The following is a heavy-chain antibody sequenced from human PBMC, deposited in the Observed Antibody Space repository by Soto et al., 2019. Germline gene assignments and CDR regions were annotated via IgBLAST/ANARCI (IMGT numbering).Heavy chain of an antibody. D-gene: IGHD1-26*01. CDR2: ISGGRGST. J-gene: IGHJ4*02. CDR3: AKKGAVGATYLFDY. V-gene: IGHV3-23*01. Sequence: EVQLLESGGGLVQTGGSLRLSCAASGFTCSSYAMSWVRQDPGKGLEWVSAISGGRGSTHYADSVKGRFTISRDTSKNTLYLQMDGLRAADTDVYYCAKKGAVGATYLFDYWAQGALGIVSS. CDR1: GFTCSSYA.